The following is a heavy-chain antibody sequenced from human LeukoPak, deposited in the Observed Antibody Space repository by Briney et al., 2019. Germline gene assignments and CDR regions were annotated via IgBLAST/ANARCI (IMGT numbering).Heavy chain of an antibody. CDR3: ARGTTRLWSGYYPARGHFDY. CDR1: GGYFSGYY. J-gene: IGHJ4*02. D-gene: IGHD3-3*01. V-gene: IGHV4-34*01. Sequence: PSETLSLTCAVYGGYFSGYYWSWIRQPPGQGLEWIGEINHSGSTNYNPSLKSRVTISVDTSKNQFSLKLSSVTAADTAVYYCARGTTRLWSGYYPARGHFDYWGQGTLVTVSS. CDR2: INHSGST.